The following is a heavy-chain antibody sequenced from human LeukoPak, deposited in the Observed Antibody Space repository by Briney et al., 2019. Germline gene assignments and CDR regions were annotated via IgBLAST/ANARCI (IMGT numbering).Heavy chain of an antibody. D-gene: IGHD1-26*01. CDR2: ISSSGSTI. V-gene: IGHV3-11*04. J-gene: IGHJ4*02. CDR3: ARVGSSGSYNEDY. CDR1: GFTFSDYY. Sequence: GGSLRLSCAASGFTFSDYYMSWIRQPPGKGLEWVSYISSSGSTIYYADSVKGRFTISRDNAKNSLYLQMNTLRAEDTAVYYCARVGSSGSYNEDYWGQGTLVTVSS.